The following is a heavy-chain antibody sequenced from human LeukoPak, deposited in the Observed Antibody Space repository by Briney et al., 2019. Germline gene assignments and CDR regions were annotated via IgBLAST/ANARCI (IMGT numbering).Heavy chain of an antibody. Sequence: GASVKVSCKASGYTFTGYYMHWVRLAPGQGLEWMGWINPNSGGTNYAQKFQGRVTMARDTSISTAYMELSRLRSDDTAVYYCATYSGSYSSDFDYWGQGTLVTVSS. J-gene: IGHJ4*02. D-gene: IGHD1-26*01. V-gene: IGHV1-2*02. CDR1: GYTFTGYY. CDR3: ATYSGSYSSDFDY. CDR2: INPNSGGT.